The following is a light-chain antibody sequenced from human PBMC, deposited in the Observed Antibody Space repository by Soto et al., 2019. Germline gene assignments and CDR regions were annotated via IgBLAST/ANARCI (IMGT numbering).Light chain of an antibody. J-gene: IGLJ3*02. CDR2: EGT. CDR3: CSYAGSSTWV. Sequence: QSALTQPASVSGSPGQSITISCTGTSSDVGNYNLVSWYQQHPGKAPNLMIYEGTKRPSGVSDRFSGSNSGNTASLTISGLPAEDEADYYCCSYAGSSTWVFGGGTKLTVL. CDR1: SSDVGNYNL. V-gene: IGLV2-23*01.